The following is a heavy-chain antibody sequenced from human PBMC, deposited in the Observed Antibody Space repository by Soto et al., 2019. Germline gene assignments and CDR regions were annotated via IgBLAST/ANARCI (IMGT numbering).Heavy chain of an antibody. CDR3: ARVVSCSGGSCYLTLDY. CDR1: GYTFTSYD. CDR2: MNPNSGNT. V-gene: IGHV1-8*01. D-gene: IGHD2-15*01. Sequence: QVQLVQSGAEVKKPGASVKVSCKASGYTFTSYDINWVRQATGQGLEWMGWMNPNSGNTGYAQKFQGRVTMTRNTSISTAYRELSSLRSEDTAVYYCARVVSCSGGSCYLTLDYWGQGTLVTVSS. J-gene: IGHJ4*02.